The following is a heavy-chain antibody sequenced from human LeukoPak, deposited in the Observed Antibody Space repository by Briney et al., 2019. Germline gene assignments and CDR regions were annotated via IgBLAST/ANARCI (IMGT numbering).Heavy chain of an antibody. Sequence: SETLSLTCTVSGGSISSYYWSGIRQPPGKGLEWIGYIYYSGSTNYNPSLKSRVTISVDTSKNQFSLKLSSVTAADTAVYYCARLGYSYGVYYFDYWGQGTLVTVSS. CDR2: IYYSGST. V-gene: IGHV4-59*01. CDR3: ARLGYSYGVYYFDY. CDR1: GGSISSYY. D-gene: IGHD5-18*01. J-gene: IGHJ4*02.